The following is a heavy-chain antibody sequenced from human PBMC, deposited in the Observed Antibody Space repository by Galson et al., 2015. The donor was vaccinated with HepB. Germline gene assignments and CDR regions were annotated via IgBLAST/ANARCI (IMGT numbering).Heavy chain of an antibody. V-gene: IGHV4-4*07. D-gene: IGHD1-26*01. CDR1: GGSISSYY. CDR3: ARGRLVGATPYGMDV. J-gene: IGHJ6*02. CDR2: IYTSGST. Sequence: SETLSLTCTVSGGSISSYYWSWIRQPAGKGLEWIGRIYTSGSTNYNPSLKSRVTMSVDTSKNQFSLKPSSVTAADTAVYYCARGRLVGATPYGMDVWGQGTTVTVSS.